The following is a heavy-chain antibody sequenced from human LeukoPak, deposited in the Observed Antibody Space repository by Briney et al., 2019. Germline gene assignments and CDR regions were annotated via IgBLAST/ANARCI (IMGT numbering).Heavy chain of an antibody. CDR2: IYHSGST. CDR1: GGSISSGSYY. D-gene: IGHD6-13*01. V-gene: IGHV4-39*07. Sequence: SETLSLTCTVSGGSISSGSYYWGWIRQPPGKGLEWIGSIYHSGSTYYNPSLKSRVTISVDTSKNQFSLKLSSVTAADTAVYYCARTGVYAAAGNFDYWGQGTLVTVSS. J-gene: IGHJ4*02. CDR3: ARTGVYAAAGNFDY.